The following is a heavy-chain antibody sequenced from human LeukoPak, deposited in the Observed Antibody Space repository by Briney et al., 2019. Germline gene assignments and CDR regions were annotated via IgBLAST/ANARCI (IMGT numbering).Heavy chain of an antibody. J-gene: IGHJ4*02. CDR1: GYTFTSYG. V-gene: IGHV1-18*01. CDR2: ISAYNGNT. Sequence: ASVKVSCKASGYTFTSYGISWVRQAPGQGLEWMGWISAYNGNTNYAQKLQGRVTMTTDTSTSTAYMELRSLRSEDTALYYCARAIITMVPPDYWGQGTLVTVSS. CDR3: ARAIITMVPPDY. D-gene: IGHD3-10*01.